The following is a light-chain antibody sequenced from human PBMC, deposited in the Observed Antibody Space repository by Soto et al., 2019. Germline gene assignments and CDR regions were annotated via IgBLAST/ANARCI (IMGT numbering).Light chain of an antibody. CDR2: KDS. CDR1: ALPKQY. J-gene: IGLJ1*01. V-gene: IGLV3-25*03. Sequence: SYELTQPPSVSVSPGQTARITCSGDALPKQYAYWYQQKPGQAPVLVIYKDSERPSGIPERFSGSSSGTTVTLTISGVQAEDEADYYCQSADSSGTPLYVFGTGTKLTVL. CDR3: QSADSSGTPLYV.